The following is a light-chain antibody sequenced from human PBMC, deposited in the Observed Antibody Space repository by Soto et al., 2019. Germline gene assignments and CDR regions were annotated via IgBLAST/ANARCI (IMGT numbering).Light chain of an antibody. Sequence: ETVLTQSPGTLSLSPGERATLSCRASQSVSSNYLAWYQQKPGQAPRLLMYGASTRATCIPDRFSGSGSGTDFTLTTSRLEPEDFAVYYCQQFGRSPPSWTFGQGTKVEIK. CDR2: GAS. CDR1: QSVSSNY. J-gene: IGKJ1*01. V-gene: IGKV3-20*01. CDR3: QQFGRSPPSWT.